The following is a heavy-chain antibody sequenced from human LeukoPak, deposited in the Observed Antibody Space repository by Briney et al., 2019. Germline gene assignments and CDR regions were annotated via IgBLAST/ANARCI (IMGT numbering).Heavy chain of an antibody. J-gene: IGHJ4*02. CDR1: GYTFTSYD. Sequence: ASVKVSCKASGYTFTSYDITWVRQAPGQGLEWMGWISAYNGNTNYAQKLQGRVTMTTDTSTNTAYMEVRSLRSDDTAVYYCAYDHITIFGVVPYWGQGTLVTVSS. D-gene: IGHD3-3*01. CDR2: ISAYNGNT. V-gene: IGHV1-18*01. CDR3: AYDHITIFGVVPY.